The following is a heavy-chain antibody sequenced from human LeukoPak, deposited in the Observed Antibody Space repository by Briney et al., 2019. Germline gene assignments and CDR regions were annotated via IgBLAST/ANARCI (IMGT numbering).Heavy chain of an antibody. Sequence: GGSLRLSCAASGFTFSSYSMNWVRQAPGKGLEWVSSISSSSSYIYYADSVKGRFTNSRDNAKNSLYLQMNSLRAEDTAVYYCARDLLGFAMDVSGKGTTVTVSS. D-gene: IGHD3-10*01. CDR3: ARDLLGFAMDV. CDR2: ISSSSSYI. J-gene: IGHJ6*03. CDR1: GFTFSSYS. V-gene: IGHV3-21*01.